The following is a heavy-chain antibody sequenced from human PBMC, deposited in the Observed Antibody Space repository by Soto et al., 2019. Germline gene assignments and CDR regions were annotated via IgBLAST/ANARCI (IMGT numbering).Heavy chain of an antibody. CDR3: ARDVRYYDILTGYYYYMDV. Sequence: GGSLRLSCAASGFTFSSYSMNWVRQAPGKGLEWVSSISSSSSYIYYADSVKGRFTISGDNAKNSLYLQMNSLRAEDTAVYYCARDVRYYDILTGYYYYMDVWGKGTTVTVSS. V-gene: IGHV3-21*01. J-gene: IGHJ6*03. CDR2: ISSSSSYI. D-gene: IGHD3-9*01. CDR1: GFTFSSYS.